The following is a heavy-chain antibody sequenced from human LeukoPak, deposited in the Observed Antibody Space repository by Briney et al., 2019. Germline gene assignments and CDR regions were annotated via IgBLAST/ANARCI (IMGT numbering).Heavy chain of an antibody. CDR1: GGTFSSYA. CDR2: IIPIFGTA. CDR3: AREAEWDYFDY. J-gene: IGHJ4*02. V-gene: IGHV1-69*06. Sequence: SVKVSFKASGGTFSSYAISWVRQAPGQGLEWMGGIIPIFGTANYAQKFQGRVTITADKSTSTAYMELSSLRSEDTAVYYCAREAEWDYFDYWGQGTLVTVSS. D-gene: IGHD2-8*01.